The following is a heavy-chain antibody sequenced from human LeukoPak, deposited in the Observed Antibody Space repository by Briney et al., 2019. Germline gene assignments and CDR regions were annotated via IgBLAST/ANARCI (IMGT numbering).Heavy chain of an antibody. V-gene: IGHV7-4-1*02. CDR2: INTNTGNP. J-gene: IGHJ4*02. D-gene: IGHD5-12*01. CDR1: GYTFTGYS. CDR3: ARGVDIVATILEYFDY. Sequence: ASVKVSCKASGYTFTGYSMHWVRQAPGQGLEWMGWINTNTGNPTYAQGFTGRFVFSLDTSVSTAYLQISSLKAEDTAVYYCARGVDIVATILEYFDYWGQGTLVTVSS.